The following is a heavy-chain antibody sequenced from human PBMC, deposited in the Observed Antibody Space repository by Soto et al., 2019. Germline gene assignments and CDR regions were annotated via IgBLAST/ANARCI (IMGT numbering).Heavy chain of an antibody. J-gene: IGHJ6*02. CDR2: ISYDGSNK. V-gene: IGHV3-30-3*02. CDR1: GFPFSSYA. CDR3: AKLFVPYDPGHYYGMDD. D-gene: IGHD5-12*01. Sequence: PGGSLRLSCAASGFPFSSYAVHWVCQGPGQGLERVAVISYDGSNKYYADSVKGRFTISRDNTKSTLYLQMNSLRAEDTAVYYCAKLFVPYDPGHYYGMDDWGQGTTVTVSS.